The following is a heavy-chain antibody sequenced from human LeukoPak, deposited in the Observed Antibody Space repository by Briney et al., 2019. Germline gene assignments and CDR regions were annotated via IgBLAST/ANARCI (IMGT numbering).Heavy chain of an antibody. CDR2: ISWNSGSI. CDR3: ANGYSSWYDSQGAFDI. CDR1: GFTFDDYA. J-gene: IGHJ3*02. Sequence: GGSLRLSCAASGFTFDDYAMHWVRQAPGKGLEWVSGISWNSGSIGYADSVKGRFTISRDNAKNSLYLQMNSLGAEDMALYYCANGYSSWYDSQGAFDIWGQGTMVTVSS. V-gene: IGHV3-9*03. D-gene: IGHD6-13*01.